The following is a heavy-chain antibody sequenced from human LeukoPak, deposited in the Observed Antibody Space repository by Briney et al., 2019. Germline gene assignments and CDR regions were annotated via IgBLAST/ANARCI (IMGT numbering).Heavy chain of an antibody. Sequence: GRSLRLSCAASGFTFDDYAMHWVRQAPGKGLEWVSYISSSSSRTNYADSVKGRFTISRDNAKNSLYLQMYSLRAEDTAVYYCAKERRTGSGAALDYWGPGTLDTVSS. V-gene: IGHV3-11*06. CDR2: ISSSSSRT. J-gene: IGHJ4*02. CDR1: GFTFDDYA. D-gene: IGHD6-19*01. CDR3: AKERRTGSGAALDY.